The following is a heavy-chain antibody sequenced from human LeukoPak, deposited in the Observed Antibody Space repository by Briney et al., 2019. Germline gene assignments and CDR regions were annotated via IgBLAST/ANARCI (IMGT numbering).Heavy chain of an antibody. CDR1: GFTFSSYS. CDR3: ARVYYTAMYGSCDY. V-gene: IGHV3-48*01. J-gene: IGHJ4*02. Sequence: GGSLRLSCAASGFTFSSYSMNWVRQAPGKGLEWVSYISSSSSTIYYADSVKGRFTISRDNAKNSLYLQMNSLRAEDTAVYYCARVYYTAMYGSCDYWGQGTLVTVSS. CDR2: ISSSSSTI. D-gene: IGHD5-18*01.